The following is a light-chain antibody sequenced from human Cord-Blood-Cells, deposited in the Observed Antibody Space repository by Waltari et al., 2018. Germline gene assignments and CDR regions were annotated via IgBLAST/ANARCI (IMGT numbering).Light chain of an antibody. J-gene: IGLJ2*01. CDR2: EVS. Sequence: QSALTQPPSASGSPGQSVTISCTGTSSHVGGYNYVSWDQQHPGKAPKLMIYEVSKRPSGVPDRFSGSKSGNTASLTVSGLQAEDEADYYCSSYAGSNNLVFGGGTKLTVL. V-gene: IGLV2-8*01. CDR1: SSHVGGYNY. CDR3: SSYAGSNNLV.